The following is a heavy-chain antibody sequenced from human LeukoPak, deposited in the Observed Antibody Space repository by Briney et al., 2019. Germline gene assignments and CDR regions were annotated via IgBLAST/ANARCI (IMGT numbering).Heavy chain of an antibody. J-gene: IGHJ4*02. Sequence: PGGSLRLSCAASGFTFSIYTMNWVRQAPGKGLEWVSIINYNGDMTYYADSVKGRFTISRDNSKNTLYLQMNSLRAEDTAVYYCAKGWTMNKFDYWGQGTLVTVSS. CDR3: AKGWTMNKFDY. D-gene: IGHD3-22*01. CDR1: GFTFSIYT. V-gene: IGHV3-23*01. CDR2: INYNGDMT.